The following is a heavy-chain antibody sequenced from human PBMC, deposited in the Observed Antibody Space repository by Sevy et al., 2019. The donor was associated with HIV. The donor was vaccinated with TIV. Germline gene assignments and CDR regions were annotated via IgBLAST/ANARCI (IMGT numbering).Heavy chain of an antibody. CDR3: AREEYCSSTSCYGATTTFDY. J-gene: IGHJ4*02. V-gene: IGHV3-30*04. D-gene: IGHD2-2*01. CDR1: GFTFSSYA. Sequence: GGSLRLSCAASGFTFSSYAMHWVRQAPGKGLEWVAVISYDGSNKYYADSVKGRFTISRDNSKNTLYLQMNSLRAQDTAVYYCAREEYCSSTSCYGATTTFDYWGQGTLVTVSS. CDR2: ISYDGSNK.